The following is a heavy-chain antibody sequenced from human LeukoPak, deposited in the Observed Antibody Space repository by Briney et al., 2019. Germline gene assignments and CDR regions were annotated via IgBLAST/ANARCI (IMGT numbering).Heavy chain of an antibody. CDR1: GGSISSGGYS. J-gene: IGHJ4*02. CDR3: ARASTVRVGYFDY. CDR2: IYYSGST. V-gene: IGHV4-30-4*07. D-gene: IGHD4-17*01. Sequence: SPSETLSLTCAVSGGSISSGGYSWSWIRQPPGKGLEWIGYIYYSGSTYYNPSLKSRVTISVDTSKNQFSLKLSSVTAADTAVYYCARASTVRVGYFDYWGQGTLVTVSS.